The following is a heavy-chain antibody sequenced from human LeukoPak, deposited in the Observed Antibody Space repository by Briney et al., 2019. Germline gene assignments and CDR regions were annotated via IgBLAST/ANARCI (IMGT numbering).Heavy chain of an antibody. J-gene: IGHJ5*02. CDR2: SYHSGIT. Sequence: PSETLCLTCTVSGYSISSGYYWGGIGQPPGKGLEWIGMSYHSGITYYTPSLKSRVAIPVETSKNQFYLKLRPVTAAATAVYYCARDKTGTPLNWFDPWGQGTLVTVSS. CDR1: GYSISSGYY. V-gene: IGHV4-38-2*02. CDR3: ARDKTGTPLNWFDP. D-gene: IGHD1-7*01.